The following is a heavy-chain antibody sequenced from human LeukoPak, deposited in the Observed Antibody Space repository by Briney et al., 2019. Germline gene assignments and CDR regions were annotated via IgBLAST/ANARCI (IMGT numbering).Heavy chain of an antibody. J-gene: IGHJ4*02. V-gene: IGHV1-69*01. Sequence: GSSVKVSCKASGGTFSSYAISWVRQAPGQGLEWMGGIIPIFGTANYAQKFQSRVTITADESTSTAYMELSSLRSEDTAVYYCARARRGVAARRGYYFDYWGQGTLVTVSS. CDR1: GGTFSSYA. CDR3: ARARRGVAARRGYYFDY. D-gene: IGHD6-6*01. CDR2: IIPIFGTA.